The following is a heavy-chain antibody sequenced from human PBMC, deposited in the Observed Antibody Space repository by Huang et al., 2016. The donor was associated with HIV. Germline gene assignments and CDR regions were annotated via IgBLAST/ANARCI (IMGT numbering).Heavy chain of an antibody. V-gene: IGHV1-69*13. Sequence: QVQLVQSGAEMRKSGSSVKVSCKASGGTVSSFSFTWVRQSPGHGLEWIGGIIPLHDTTDLEQKVRGRVTLTADESTNTAFMELSGLTSQDTAVYYCARGVGNSNRGFDIWGQGTLVTVS. D-gene: IGHD5-18*01. CDR3: ARGVGNSNRGFDI. CDR2: IIPLHDTT. J-gene: IGHJ4*02. CDR1: GGTVSSFS.